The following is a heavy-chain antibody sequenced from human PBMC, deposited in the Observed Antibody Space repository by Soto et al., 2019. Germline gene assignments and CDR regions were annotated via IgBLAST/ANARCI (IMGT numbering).Heavy chain of an antibody. CDR1: GGSISSGGYY. Sequence: SETLSLTCTVSGGSISSGGYYWSWIRQHLGKGLEWIGYIYYSGSTYYNPSLKSRVTISVDTSKNQFSLKLSSVTAADTAVYNCARALEGGDAFDIWGQGTMVTVSS. D-gene: IGHD3-16*01. J-gene: IGHJ3*02. V-gene: IGHV4-31*03. CDR2: IYYSGST. CDR3: ARALEGGDAFDI.